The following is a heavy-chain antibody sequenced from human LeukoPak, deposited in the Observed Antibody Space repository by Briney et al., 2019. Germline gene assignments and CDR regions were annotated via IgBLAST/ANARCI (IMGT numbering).Heavy chain of an antibody. CDR2: ISASGGST. CDR3: AKVMKGSERLTMVRGVIIKTAGLYYMDV. Sequence: GGSLRLSCAASGFTSSSYAMSWVRQAPGQGLEWVSSISASGGSTNYADSVKGRFTISRDNSKNTVYLQMNSLRAEDTAVYYCAKVMKGSERLTMVRGVIIKTAGLYYMDVWGKGTTVTVSS. J-gene: IGHJ6*03. V-gene: IGHV3-23*01. D-gene: IGHD3-10*01. CDR1: GFTSSSYA.